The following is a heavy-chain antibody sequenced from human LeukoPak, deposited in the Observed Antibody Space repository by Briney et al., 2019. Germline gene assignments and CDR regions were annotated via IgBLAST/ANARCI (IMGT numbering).Heavy chain of an antibody. CDR1: GYTFTGYY. V-gene: IGHV1-2*02. J-gene: IGHJ6*03. D-gene: IGHD2-2*01. Sequence: GASVKVSCKASGYTFTGYYMHWVRQAPGQGLEWMGWINPNSGGTNYAQKFQGRVTMTRDTSISTAYMELSRLRSDNTAVYYCARYYFSSTSSYDSGYYCMDVWGKGTTVTVS. CDR3: ARYYFSSTSSYDSGYYCMDV. CDR2: INPNSGGT.